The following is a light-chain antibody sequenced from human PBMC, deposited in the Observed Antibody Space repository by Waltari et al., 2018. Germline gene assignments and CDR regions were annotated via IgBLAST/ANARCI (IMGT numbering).Light chain of an antibody. CDR1: QNITKW. V-gene: IGKV1-5*01. CDR2: DAS. Sequence: DIQMTQSPSTLSASVGDRFTITCRASQNITKWLAWYQQKPGRAPKVLIDDASILKSGVPPRFSGSGSGTDFTLTISGLQPDDFATYYCQQYSRYTWTFGPGTKVDIK. CDR3: QQYSRYTWT. J-gene: IGKJ1*01.